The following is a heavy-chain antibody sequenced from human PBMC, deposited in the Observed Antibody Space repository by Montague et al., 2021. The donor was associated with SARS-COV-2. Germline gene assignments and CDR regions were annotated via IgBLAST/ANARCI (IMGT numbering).Heavy chain of an antibody. CDR3: ARGSTGWYAIFGHYGMDV. CDR1: RFTFSDFW. Sequence: SLRLSCAASRFTFSDFWMNWVRQAPGKGLEWVAGIKHDGSEKSYVDSVKGRFTISRDNAKNSLYLQMNSLRAEDTAVYYCARGSTGWYAIFGHYGMDVWGQGTTVTVSS. J-gene: IGHJ6*02. D-gene: IGHD6-19*01. V-gene: IGHV3-7*01. CDR2: IKHDGSEK.